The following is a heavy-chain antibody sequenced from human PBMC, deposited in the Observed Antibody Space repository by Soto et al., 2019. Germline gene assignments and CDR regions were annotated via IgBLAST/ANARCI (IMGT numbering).Heavy chain of an antibody. V-gene: IGHV3-33*01. CDR1: GFTFNMYG. D-gene: IGHD1-1*01. J-gene: IGHJ4*02. CDR3: ARWNADGNFDF. Sequence: QVQLVESGGGVVQPGRSLRLSCAASGFTFNMYGMHWVRQAPGKGLEWVAVIWHDGSDKYYANSVKGRFTISRDNSKNWLDLQMSSLRVDDTAVYFCARWNADGNFDFWGQGSLVTVSS. CDR2: IWHDGSDK.